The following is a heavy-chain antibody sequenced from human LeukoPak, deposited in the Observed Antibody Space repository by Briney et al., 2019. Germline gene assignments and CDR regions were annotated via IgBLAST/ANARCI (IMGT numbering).Heavy chain of an antibody. Sequence: PSETLSLTCTVSGGSISTITYYWGWIRQPPGKGLEWVGHMYYRGNTFYNPSLKSRLTISVDTSKNQFSLKLRSVTAADTAVYYCARLYGNYQNYFDYWGQGTLVTVSS. D-gene: IGHD1-7*01. CDR2: MYYRGNT. J-gene: IGHJ4*02. CDR3: ARLYGNYQNYFDY. V-gene: IGHV4-39*07. CDR1: GGSISTITYY.